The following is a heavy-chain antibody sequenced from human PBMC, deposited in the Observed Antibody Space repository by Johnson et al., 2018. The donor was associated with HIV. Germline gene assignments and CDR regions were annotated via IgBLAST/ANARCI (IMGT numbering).Heavy chain of an antibody. Sequence: QMLLVESGGGVVQPGRSLRLSCAASGFSFSSYGMHWVRHAPGKGLEWGAVISYDGSNKYYEDPVKGPFPISRDNSNDMVYLQMNSLRPEVSAVYYCATLWFGEVSFYVSFDVWGQGTMVTVSS. CDR1: GFSFSSYG. CDR2: ISYDGSNK. J-gene: IGHJ3*01. CDR3: ATLWFGEVSFYVSFDV. D-gene: IGHD3-10*01. V-gene: IGHV3-30*19.